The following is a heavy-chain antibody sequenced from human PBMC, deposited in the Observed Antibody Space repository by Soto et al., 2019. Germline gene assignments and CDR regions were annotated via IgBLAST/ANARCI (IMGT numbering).Heavy chain of an antibody. V-gene: IGHV1-69*01. CDR3: ARPYEGGYSSNPHYYYALDV. CDR2: IVPIFGTR. CDR1: GGTFSRYS. D-gene: IGHD3-22*01. J-gene: IGHJ6*02. Sequence: QVQLVQSGAEVKKPGSSVKVSCKISGGTFSRYSISWVRQAPGQGLEWMGGIVPIFGTRNYAQKFQDRVTITTDEPATTAHMELSNLRSEDTAVYYCARPYEGGYSSNPHYYYALDVWGQGTAVTVSS.